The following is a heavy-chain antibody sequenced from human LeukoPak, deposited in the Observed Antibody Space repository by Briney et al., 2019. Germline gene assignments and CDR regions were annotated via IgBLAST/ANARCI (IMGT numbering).Heavy chain of an antibody. CDR1: GYTFTIYG. CDR2: ISAYNGNT. D-gene: IGHD3-22*01. Sequence: ASVKVSFTASGYTFTIYGISWVRQAPGQGLEWMGWISAYNGNTNYAQKLQGRVTMTTDTSTSTAYMELRSLRSDDTAVYYCARDLSPYYYDSSGYTPFDYWGQGTLVTVPS. CDR3: ARDLSPYYYDSSGYTPFDY. J-gene: IGHJ4*02. V-gene: IGHV1-18*01.